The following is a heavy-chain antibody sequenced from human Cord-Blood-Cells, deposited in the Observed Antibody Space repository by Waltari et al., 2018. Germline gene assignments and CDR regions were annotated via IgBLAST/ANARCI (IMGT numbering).Heavy chain of an antibody. CDR2: IWYDGSNK. CDR3: ARDLNIRPIRFDYYYYYGMDV. J-gene: IGHJ6*02. CDR1: GFTFSSYG. Sequence: QVQLVESGGGVVQPGRSLRLSCAASGFTFSSYGMHWVRQAPGKGLEWVAVIWYDGSNKYYADSVKGRFTISRDNSKNTLYLQMNSLRAEDTAVYYCARDLNIRPIRFDYYYYYGMDVWGQGTTVTVSS. V-gene: IGHV3-33*01. D-gene: IGHD3-3*01.